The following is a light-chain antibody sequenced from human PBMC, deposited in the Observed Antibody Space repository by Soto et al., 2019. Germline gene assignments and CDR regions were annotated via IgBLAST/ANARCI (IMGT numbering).Light chain of an antibody. V-gene: IGLV1-36*01. CDR2: YDD. CDR3: AAWDDSLNGYV. J-gene: IGLJ1*01. CDR1: SSNIENNA. Sequence: QSVLTQPPSVSAAPRQRVTISCSGSSSNIENNAVNWYQQLPGKAPKLLIYYDDLLPSGVSDRFSGSKSGTSASLAISGLQSEDEADYYCAAWDDSLNGYVFGTGTKVTVL.